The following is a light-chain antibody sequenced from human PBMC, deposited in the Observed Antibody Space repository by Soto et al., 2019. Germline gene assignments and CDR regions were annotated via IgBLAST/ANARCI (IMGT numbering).Light chain of an antibody. Sequence: DIQMTQSPSTLSASVGDRVTITCRASQSISGSLAWYQQKPGKAPKLLIYEASNLKSGVPSRFSGSGSGTEYTLTISSLQPYDSASYYWQRYNGFWTFGQGTRVEIK. J-gene: IGKJ1*01. V-gene: IGKV1-5*03. CDR1: QSISGS. CDR3: QRYNGFWT. CDR2: EAS.